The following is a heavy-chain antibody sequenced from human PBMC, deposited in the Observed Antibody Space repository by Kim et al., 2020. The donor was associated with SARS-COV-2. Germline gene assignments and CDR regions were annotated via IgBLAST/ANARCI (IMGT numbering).Heavy chain of an antibody. V-gene: IGHV4-59*08. J-gene: IGHJ4*02. CDR3: ARHRKVFIAAAGHFDY. D-gene: IGHD6-13*01. Sequence: LKSRVTISVDTSKNQFSLKLSSVTAADTAVYYCARHRKVFIAAAGHFDYWGQGTLVTVSS.